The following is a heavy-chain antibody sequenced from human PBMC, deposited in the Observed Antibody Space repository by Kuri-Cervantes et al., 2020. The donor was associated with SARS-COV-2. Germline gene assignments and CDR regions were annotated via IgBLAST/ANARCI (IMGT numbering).Heavy chain of an antibody. D-gene: IGHD1-1*01. Sequence: GSLRLSCTVSGGSISDTSYYWGWVRQPPGKGLEWIGNIFYSGSASYNPSLKSRLTMSLDMSKSQFSLKLNSVTAADTAVYYCARSSPGTNWFDPWGQGTLVTVSS. V-gene: IGHV4-39*07. CDR1: GGSISDTSYY. J-gene: IGHJ5*02. CDR2: IFYSGSA. CDR3: ARSSPGTNWFDP.